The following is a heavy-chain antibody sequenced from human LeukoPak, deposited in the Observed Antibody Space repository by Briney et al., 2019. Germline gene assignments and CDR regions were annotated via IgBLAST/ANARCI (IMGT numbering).Heavy chain of an antibody. Sequence: GGSLRLSCATSGFTLSTYTMIWVRQAPGKGLEWVSSITSAGNFIYYADSLRGRFTVPRDNAKNSLYLQMNRLRAEDTAMYYCARDLWDHWGQGTLVTVSS. V-gene: IGHV3-21*01. CDR3: ARDLWDH. CDR2: ITSAGNFI. CDR1: GFTLSTYT. J-gene: IGHJ4*02.